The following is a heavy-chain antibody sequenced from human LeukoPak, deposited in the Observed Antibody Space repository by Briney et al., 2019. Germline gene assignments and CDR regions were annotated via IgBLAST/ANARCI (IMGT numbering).Heavy chain of an antibody. Sequence: ASVKVSCKASGYTFTGYYMHWVRQAPGQGPEWMGWINPNSGGTNYAQKFQGRVTMTRDTSISTAYMELSRLRSDDTAVYYCARGHIPSLRYFDWSTNSDIDYWGQGTLVTVSS. CDR3: ARGHIPSLRYFDWSTNSDIDY. CDR2: INPNSGGT. J-gene: IGHJ4*02. D-gene: IGHD3-9*01. CDR1: GYTFTGYY. V-gene: IGHV1-2*02.